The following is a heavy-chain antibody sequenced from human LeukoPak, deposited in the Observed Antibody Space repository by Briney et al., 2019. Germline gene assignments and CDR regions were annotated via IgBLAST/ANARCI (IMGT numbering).Heavy chain of an antibody. V-gene: IGHV3-48*03. Sequence: GGSLRLSCAASGFTFSSYEMNWVRQAPGKGLEWVSYISSSGSTKYYADSVKGRFTISRDNSKNTLYLQMNSLRAEDTAVYYCASRGYFDWPIGAFDYWGQGTLVTVSS. CDR1: GFTFSSYE. CDR2: ISSSGSTK. J-gene: IGHJ4*02. CDR3: ASRGYFDWPIGAFDY. D-gene: IGHD3-9*01.